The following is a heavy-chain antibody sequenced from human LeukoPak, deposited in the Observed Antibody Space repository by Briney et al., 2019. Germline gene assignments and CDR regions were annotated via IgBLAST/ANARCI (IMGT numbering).Heavy chain of an antibody. CDR2: TCYRSKWEN. D-gene: IGHD3-22*01. Sequence: SQTLSLTCAISGDSVSSNSAAWNWIRQSPSRGLEWLGRTCYRSKWENDYALSVKSRITVSPDTSKNQFSLQLNSVTPEDTAVYYCARLSFNSSGPVVYYFDYWGQGTLVTVSS. CDR1: GDSVSSNSAA. V-gene: IGHV6-1*01. J-gene: IGHJ4*02. CDR3: ARLSFNSSGPVVYYFDY.